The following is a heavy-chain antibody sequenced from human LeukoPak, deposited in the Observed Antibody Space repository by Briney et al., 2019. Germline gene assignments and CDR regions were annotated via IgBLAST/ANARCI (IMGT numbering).Heavy chain of an antibody. CDR2: VHFSGTT. J-gene: IGHJ3*01. Sequence: PSETLSLSCTVSGGSITGYYWSWIRQPPGLGLEWIGYVHFSGTTSFNPSLKSRVTISVDTSKNQFSLRLSSVTAADTAVYYCAREQYLAYDVFGFWGQGTMVTVSS. CDR1: GGSITGYY. V-gene: IGHV4-59*01. D-gene: IGHD4-11*01. CDR3: AREQYLAYDVFGF.